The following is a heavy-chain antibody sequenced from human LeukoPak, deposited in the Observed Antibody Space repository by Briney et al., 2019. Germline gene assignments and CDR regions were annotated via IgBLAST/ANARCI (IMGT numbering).Heavy chain of an antibody. CDR1: GGSISSYY. J-gene: IGHJ4*02. CDR3: ARRGYCYGYVDY. V-gene: IGHV4-59*01. Sequence: SETLSLTCTVSGGSISSYYWSWIRQPPGKGLEWIGYIYYSGSTNYNPSLKSRVTISVDTSKNQFSLKLSSVTAADTAVYYCARRGYCYGYVDYWGQGTLVTVSS. D-gene: IGHD5-18*01. CDR2: IYYSGST.